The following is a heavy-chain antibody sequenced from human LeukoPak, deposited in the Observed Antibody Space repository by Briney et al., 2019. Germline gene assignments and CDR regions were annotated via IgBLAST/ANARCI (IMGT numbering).Heavy chain of an antibody. CDR1: GGTFSSYA. CDR2: IIPIFGTA. J-gene: IGHJ4*02. V-gene: IGHV1-69*06. CDR3: ARSADGGIAYYFDY. D-gene: IGHD4-23*01. Sequence: ASVKVSCKASGGTFSSYAISWVRQAPGQGLEWMGGIIPIFGTANYAQKFQGRVTITADKSTSTAYMELSSLRSEDTAVYYCARSADGGIAYYFDYWGQGTLVTVSS.